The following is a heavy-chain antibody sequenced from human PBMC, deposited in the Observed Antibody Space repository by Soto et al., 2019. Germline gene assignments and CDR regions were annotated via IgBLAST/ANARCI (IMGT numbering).Heavy chain of an antibody. CDR2: INPNSGGT. V-gene: IGHV1-2*02. J-gene: IGHJ6*04. D-gene: IGHD2-2*01. CDR3: ARGGARIGYCSSTSCPLMDV. CDR1: GFTFSAYY. Sequence: ASVKVSCKASGFTFSAYYIYWVRQAPGQGLEWIGWINPNSGGTNNAQKFQGRVTMTRDTSTSTVYMELSALISDDTAVYYCARGGARIGYCSSTSCPLMDVWGKGTTVTVSS.